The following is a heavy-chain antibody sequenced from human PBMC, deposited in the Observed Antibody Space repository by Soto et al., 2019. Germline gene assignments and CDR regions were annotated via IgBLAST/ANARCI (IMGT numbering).Heavy chain of an antibody. CDR1: GNTFSDSA. CDR3: AREAHACGGGYSYYAMDV. D-gene: IGHD3-3*01. J-gene: IGHJ6*02. V-gene: IGHV1-69*01. Sequence: QVQMVQSGPEVKKPGSSVRVSCKASGNTFSDSALSWVRQAPGRGLEWMGGIIPIFGLSDYSQKFLGRVTITADESRTTAYMELKRLRPDATAIYYCAREAHACGGGYSYYAMDVWGQGTTVTGSS. CDR2: IIPIFGLS.